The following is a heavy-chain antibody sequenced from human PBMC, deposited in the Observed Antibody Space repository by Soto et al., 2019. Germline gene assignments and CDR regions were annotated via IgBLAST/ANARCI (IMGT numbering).Heavy chain of an antibody. Sequence: SVKVSCKASGGTFSSYAISWVRQAPGQGLEWMGGIIPIFGTANYAQKFQGRVTITADESTSTAYMELSSLRSEDTAVYYCARPLSPYYDSSGYYYFDYWGQGTLVTVSS. CDR3: ARPLSPYYDSSGYYYFDY. CDR1: GGTFSSYA. V-gene: IGHV1-69*13. CDR2: IIPIFGTA. D-gene: IGHD3-22*01. J-gene: IGHJ4*02.